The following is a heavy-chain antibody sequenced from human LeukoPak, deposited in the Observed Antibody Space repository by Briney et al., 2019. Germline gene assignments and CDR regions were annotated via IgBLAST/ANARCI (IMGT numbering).Heavy chain of an antibody. D-gene: IGHD2-2*01. J-gene: IGHJ4*02. V-gene: IGHV1-18*01. CDR1: GYTFTDYG. CDR2: ISAYYDNT. Sequence: ASVKVSCKAPGYTFTDYGISWVRQAPGQGLEWMGWISAYYDNTNYAQKLQGRVTMTTDTSTTTAYMELRSLRSDDTAMYYCARDGVRVPAAVDYWGQGTLVTVSS. CDR3: ARDGVRVPAAVDY.